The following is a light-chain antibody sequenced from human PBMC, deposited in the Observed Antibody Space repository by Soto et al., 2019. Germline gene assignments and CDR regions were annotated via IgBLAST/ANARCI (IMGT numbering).Light chain of an antibody. CDR3: QQYYSTPPT. CDR2: WAS. J-gene: IGKJ1*01. Sequence: DIVMTQSPDSLAVSLGERATINCKSSQSDLYSSNNKNYFAWYQQKPGQPPKLLIYWASTRESGVPDRFSGSGSETDFTLTISSLQAEDVAVYYCQQYYSTPPTFGQGTKVEIK. V-gene: IGKV4-1*01. CDR1: QSDLYSSNNKNY.